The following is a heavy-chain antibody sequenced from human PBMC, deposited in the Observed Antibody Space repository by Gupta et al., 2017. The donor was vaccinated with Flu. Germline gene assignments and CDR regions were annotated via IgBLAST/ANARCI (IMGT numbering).Heavy chain of an antibody. Sequence: QVQLQESGPGLVKPSETLSLTCTVSGDSISGYYWTWIRQPPGKQLEWIGYIYYRGNTNYNPSLKSRVTMSVDTSMNQFSLKLSSVAAADTAVYYCARYSSTTRNDFDYWGQGSLATVSS. J-gene: IGHJ4*02. CDR1: GDSISGYY. CDR3: ARYSSTTRNDFDY. V-gene: IGHV4-59*01. D-gene: IGHD6-19*01. CDR2: IYYRGNT.